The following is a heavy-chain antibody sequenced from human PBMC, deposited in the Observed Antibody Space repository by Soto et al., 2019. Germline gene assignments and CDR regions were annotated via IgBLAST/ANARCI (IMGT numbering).Heavy chain of an antibody. Sequence: ASVKVSCKASGYTFTSYGISWVRQAPGQGLEWMGWISTYNGNTNYAQKLQGRVTMTTDTSTSTAYMELRSLRSDDTAVYYCARREITTVTTKYWGQGTLVTVSS. V-gene: IGHV1-18*01. CDR3: ARREITTVTTKY. CDR1: GYTFTSYG. D-gene: IGHD4-17*01. J-gene: IGHJ4*02. CDR2: ISTYNGNT.